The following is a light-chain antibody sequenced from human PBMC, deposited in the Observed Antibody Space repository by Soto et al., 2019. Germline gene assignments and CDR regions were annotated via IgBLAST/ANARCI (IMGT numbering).Light chain of an antibody. CDR2: DVT. V-gene: IGLV2-11*01. CDR1: SSDVGSYNY. J-gene: IGLJ3*02. Sequence: QSVLPQPRSVSGSPGQSVTISCTGTSSDVGSYNYVSWYQQHPGKAPKLILCDVTKRPSGVPNRFSGSKSGNTASLTISGLQAEDEAFYYCSSSARLYHYLVFVGGTQLTVL. CDR3: SSSARLYHYLV.